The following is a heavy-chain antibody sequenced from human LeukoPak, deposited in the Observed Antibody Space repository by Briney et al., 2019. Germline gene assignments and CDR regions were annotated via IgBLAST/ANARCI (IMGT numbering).Heavy chain of an antibody. CDR3: ARGGYDSLDY. J-gene: IGHJ4*02. CDR1: GGSFSGYY. CDR2: INHSGST. V-gene: IGHV4-34*01. D-gene: IGHD5-12*01. Sequence: PSETLSLTCAVHGGSFSGYYWSWIRQPPGKGLEWIGEINHSGSTNYNPSLKSRVTISVDTSKNQFSLKLSSVTAADTAVYYCARGGYDSLDYWGQGTLVTVSS.